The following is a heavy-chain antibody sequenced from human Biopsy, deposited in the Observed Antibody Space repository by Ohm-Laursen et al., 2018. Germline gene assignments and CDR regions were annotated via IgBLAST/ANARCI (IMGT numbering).Heavy chain of an antibody. D-gene: IGHD5-12*01. Sequence: SETLSLTCTVSGVSISTYYWSWIRQSPGRGLEWIAYIYYSGSTDYNPSLKSRVTISLDTSKNQFSLKLSSVTAADTAIYYCAREAIGVATAFDIWGRGTMVTVSS. CDR2: IYYSGST. J-gene: IGHJ3*02. CDR1: GVSISTYY. CDR3: AREAIGVATAFDI. V-gene: IGHV4-59*01.